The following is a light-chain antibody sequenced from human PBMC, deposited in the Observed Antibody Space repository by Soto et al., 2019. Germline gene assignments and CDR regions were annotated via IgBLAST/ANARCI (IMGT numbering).Light chain of an antibody. CDR2: DAS. J-gene: IGKJ3*01. V-gene: IGKV1-39*01. CDR3: QQTYSTLFT. Sequence: DIQMTQSPSALSASVGDRVTITCRASQSISRYLNWYHQKPGKAPEPLIYDASSLQSGVPSRFSGSGSGTDFTLTISNLQPEDCATYFCQQTYSTLFTCGPGTKVEIK. CDR1: QSISRY.